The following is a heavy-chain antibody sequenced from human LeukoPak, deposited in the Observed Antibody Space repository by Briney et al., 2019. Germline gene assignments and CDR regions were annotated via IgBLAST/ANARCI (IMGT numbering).Heavy chain of an antibody. CDR2: ISSSSSYI. Sequence: GRSLRLSCAASGFTFSSYSMNWVRQAPGKGLEWVSSISSSSSYIYYADSVKGRFTISRDNAKNSLYLQMNSLRAEDTAVYYCSIEGVHFDYWGQGTLVTVSS. J-gene: IGHJ4*02. V-gene: IGHV3-21*01. CDR1: GFTFSSYS. CDR3: SIEGVHFDY. D-gene: IGHD3-10*01.